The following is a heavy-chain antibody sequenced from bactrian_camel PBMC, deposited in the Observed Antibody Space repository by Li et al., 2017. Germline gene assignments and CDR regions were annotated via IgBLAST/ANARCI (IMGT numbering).Heavy chain of an antibody. D-gene: IGHD1*01. CDR3: TGDPRLVTQATFLVEYAY. J-gene: IGHJ4*01. CDR1: GYTYSRYC. V-gene: IGHV3S55*01. Sequence: HVQLVESGGGSVQAGGSLRLSCVASGYTYSRYCMGWFRQAPGNEREGVAAISSDGDTDYADSVKGRFSVSRDNAKNVVYLQMTSLQPDDTAVYYCTGDPRLVTQATFLVEYAYQGQGTQVTVS. CDR2: ISSDGDT.